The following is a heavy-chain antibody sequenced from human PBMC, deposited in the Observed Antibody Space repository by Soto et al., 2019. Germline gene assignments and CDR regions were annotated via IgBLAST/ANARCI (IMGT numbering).Heavy chain of an antibody. J-gene: IGHJ4*02. CDR1: GFTFDDYA. CDR2: ISWNSGSI. D-gene: IGHD5-12*01. Sequence: EVQLVESGGGLVQPGRSLRLSCAASGFTFDDYAMHWVRQAPGKGLEWVSGISWNSGSIGYADSVKGRFTISRDNANITLYLQMNSLRAEDTALYYWAKVWSRGYPPEDYGDCWGQGTLV. V-gene: IGHV3-9*01. CDR3: AKVWSRGYPPEDYGDC.